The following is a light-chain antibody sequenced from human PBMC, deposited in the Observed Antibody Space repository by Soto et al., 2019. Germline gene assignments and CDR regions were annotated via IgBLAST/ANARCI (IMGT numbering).Light chain of an antibody. V-gene: IGKV1-5*01. J-gene: IGKJ1*01. CDR2: DAS. CDR1: QSINTW. CDR3: QQYTRT. Sequence: DIQMTQSPSSLSASVGDRVTITCRASQSINTWLAWYQQKPGKAPKLLIFDASRLESGVPSRFSGSGSGTDFTLTISTLQSDDFATYYCQQYTRTFGQGTKVDIK.